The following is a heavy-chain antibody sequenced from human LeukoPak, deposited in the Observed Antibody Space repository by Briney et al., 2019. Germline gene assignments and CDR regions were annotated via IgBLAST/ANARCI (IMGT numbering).Heavy chain of an antibody. CDR1: GYTFTSYG. V-gene: IGHV1-8*02. J-gene: IGHJ5*02. CDR2: MNPNSGNT. D-gene: IGHD5-12*01. CDR3: AREGVGIVATISENWFDP. Sequence: RASVKVSCKASGYTFTSYGVSWVRQAPGQGLEWMGWMNPNSGNTGYAQKFQGRVTMTRNTSISTAYMELSSLRSEDTAVYYCAREGVGIVATISENWFDPWGQGTLVTVSS.